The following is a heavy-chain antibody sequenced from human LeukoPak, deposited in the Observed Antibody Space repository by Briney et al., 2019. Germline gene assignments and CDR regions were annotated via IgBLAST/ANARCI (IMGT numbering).Heavy chain of an antibody. CDR2: ISTGSANR. CDR1: GYTFTDYV. D-gene: IGHD1-26*01. Sequence: ASVKVSCKASGYTFTDYVIHWVRQAPGQRLEWMGWISTGSANRKYSQKFQGRVTFTRDTSASTVYMDLSSLRSEDTALYYCARNRGSYLVPYWGQGTLVTVSS. CDR3: ARNRGSYLVPY. J-gene: IGHJ4*02. V-gene: IGHV1-3*04.